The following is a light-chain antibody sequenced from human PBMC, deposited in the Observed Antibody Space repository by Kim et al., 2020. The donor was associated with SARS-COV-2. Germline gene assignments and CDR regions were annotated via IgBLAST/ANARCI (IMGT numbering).Light chain of an antibody. V-gene: IGKV3-15*01. J-gene: IGKJ1*01. Sequence: EIVMTQSPATFSVSPGESATLSCGASQSIESNLAWYQQRPGQAPRLLIYAVSTRASGVPPRFRGSRSGAEFTLTISSLQSEDFAVYYWKQYYNWQWTFGQGTKVDIK. CDR1: QSIESN. CDR2: AVS. CDR3: KQYYNWQWT.